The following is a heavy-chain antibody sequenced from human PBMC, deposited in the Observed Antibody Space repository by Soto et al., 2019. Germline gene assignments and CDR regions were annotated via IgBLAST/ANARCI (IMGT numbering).Heavy chain of an antibody. Sequence: GGSLRLSCAASGFTFSSYAMSWVRQAPGKGLEWVSAISGSGGSTYYADSVKGRFTISRDNSKNTLYLQMNSLRAEDTAVYYCAKDFSPGPIAARHLGPPQFDYWGQGTLVTVSS. CDR2: ISGSGGST. CDR1: GFTFSSYA. CDR3: AKDFSPGPIAARHLGPPQFDY. J-gene: IGHJ4*02. D-gene: IGHD6-6*01. V-gene: IGHV3-23*01.